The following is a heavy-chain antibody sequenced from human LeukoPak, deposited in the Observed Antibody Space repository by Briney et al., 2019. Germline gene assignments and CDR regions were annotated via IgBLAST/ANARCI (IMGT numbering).Heavy chain of an antibody. CDR3: ARSESRLFDY. D-gene: IGHD3-22*01. CDR1: GGSISSYY. Sequence: SETLSLTCTVSGGSISSYYWSWIRQPPGKGLEWIGYIYYSGSTNYNPSLKSRVTISVDTSKNQFSLKLSSVTAADTAMYYCARSESRLFDYWGQGTLVTVSS. CDR2: IYYSGST. J-gene: IGHJ4*02. V-gene: IGHV4-59*01.